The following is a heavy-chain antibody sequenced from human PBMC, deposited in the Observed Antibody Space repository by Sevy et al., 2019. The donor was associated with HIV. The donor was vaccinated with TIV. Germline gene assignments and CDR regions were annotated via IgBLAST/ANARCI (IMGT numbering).Heavy chain of an antibody. D-gene: IGHD6-19*01. CDR3: ARESIAVAGIGYYFKY. CDR1: GFTFSSYS. CDR2: ISGSSTTI. J-gene: IGHJ4*02. Sequence: GGSLRLSCAASGFTFSSYSMNWVRQAPGKGLEWASYISGSSTTIYYADSVKGRFTISRDNAKNSLYLQMNSLRAEDTAVYYCARESIAVAGIGYYFKYWGQGTLVTVSS. V-gene: IGHV3-48*01.